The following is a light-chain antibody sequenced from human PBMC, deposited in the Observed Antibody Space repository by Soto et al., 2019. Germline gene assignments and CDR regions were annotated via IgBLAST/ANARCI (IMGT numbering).Light chain of an antibody. V-gene: IGKV3-15*01. Sequence: EMVMTQSPATLSVSPGERATLSCRAGLSVSSNLAWYQQKPGQAPRLLIYGASTRATGIPARFSGSGSGTEFTLTISSLQSEDFAVYYCQQYNNWPPWTFGQGTKVEIK. J-gene: IGKJ1*01. CDR1: LSVSSN. CDR3: QQYNNWPPWT. CDR2: GAS.